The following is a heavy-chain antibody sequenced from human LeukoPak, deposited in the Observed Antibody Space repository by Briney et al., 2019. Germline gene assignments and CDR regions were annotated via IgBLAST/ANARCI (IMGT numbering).Heavy chain of an antibody. Sequence: GGSLRLSCVGSGLALGNYWMDWVRQAPGKGVEWVADIRKDGGDIHYVDSVKGRFTISRDNAKNSVYLQMHRLRAEDTAVYYCARDAFGDFSYWGQGNLVTVSS. CDR1: GLALGNYW. J-gene: IGHJ4*02. D-gene: IGHD3-10*01. CDR2: IRKDGGDI. CDR3: ARDAFGDFSY. V-gene: IGHV3-7*01.